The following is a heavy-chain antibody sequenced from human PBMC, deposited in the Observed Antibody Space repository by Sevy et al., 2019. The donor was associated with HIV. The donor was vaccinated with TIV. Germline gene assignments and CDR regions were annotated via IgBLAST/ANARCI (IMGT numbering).Heavy chain of an antibody. CDR3: ARYGQSYYDFWSGPPSPVHYGMDV. CDR2: IYPGDSDT. D-gene: IGHD3-3*01. CDR1: GYSFTSYW. V-gene: IGHV5-51*01. J-gene: IGHJ6*02. Sequence: GESLKISCKGSGYSFTSYWIGWVRQMPGKGLEWMGIIYPGDSDTRYSTSFQGQVTISADKSISTAYLQWSSLEAPDTAMYYCARYGQSYYDFWSGPPSPVHYGMDVWGQGTTVTVSS.